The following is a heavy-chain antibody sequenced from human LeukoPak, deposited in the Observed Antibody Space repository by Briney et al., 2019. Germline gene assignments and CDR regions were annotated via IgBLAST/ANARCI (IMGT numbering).Heavy chain of an antibody. D-gene: IGHD2-2*02. J-gene: IGHJ4*02. CDR3: ARERGPKIVVVPAAIRGYFDY. CDR2: INPSGGST. Sequence: ASVKVSCKASGYTFTSYYMHWVRRAPGQGLEWMGIINPSGGSTSYAQKFQGRVTMTRDTSTSTVYMELSSLRSEDTAVYYCARERGPKIVVVPAAIRGYFDYWGQGTLVTVSS. CDR1: GYTFTSYY. V-gene: IGHV1-46*01.